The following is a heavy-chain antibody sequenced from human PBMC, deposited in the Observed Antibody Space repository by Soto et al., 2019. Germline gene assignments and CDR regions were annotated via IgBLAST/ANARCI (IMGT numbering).Heavy chain of an antibody. CDR1: VFTFSSYG. V-gene: IGHV3-30*18. CDR2: ISYDGSNK. J-gene: IGHJ4*02. CDR3: AKDYSGSYYVFDY. D-gene: IGHD1-26*01. Sequence: WWSLRLSCSASVFTFSSYGMHWFRQAPGKGLEWVAVISYDGSNKYYADSVKGRFTISRDNSKNTLYLQMNGLRAEDTAVYYCAKDYSGSYYVFDYWGQGTLVTVSS.